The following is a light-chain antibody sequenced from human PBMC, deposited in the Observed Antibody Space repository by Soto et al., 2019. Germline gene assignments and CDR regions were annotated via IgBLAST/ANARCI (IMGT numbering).Light chain of an antibody. CDR3: QQYFNTPIT. CDR2: WAS. Sequence: DIVMTQSPASLAVSLGERATINCRSSQSVLYNSNNKNYLAWYQQKPGQTPKLLIYWASSRESGVPDRFSGSGSGTDFTLTISSLQAEDVAVYYCQQYFNTPITFGQGTRLEI. V-gene: IGKV4-1*01. CDR1: QSVLYNSNNKNY. J-gene: IGKJ5*01.